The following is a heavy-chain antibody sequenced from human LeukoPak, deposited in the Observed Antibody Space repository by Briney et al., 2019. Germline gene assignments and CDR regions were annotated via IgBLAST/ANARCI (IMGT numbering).Heavy chain of an antibody. D-gene: IGHD3-22*01. Sequence: GGSLRLSCAASGFTFSSYGMSWVRQAPGKGLEWVSAISGSGGSTYYADSVKGRFTISRDNSKNTLYLEVNSLRAEDTAIYYCARIITLHYYDSSGYSSPFDYWGQGTLVTVSS. V-gene: IGHV3-23*01. CDR1: GFTFSSYG. J-gene: IGHJ4*02. CDR2: ISGSGGST. CDR3: ARIITLHYYDSSGYSSPFDY.